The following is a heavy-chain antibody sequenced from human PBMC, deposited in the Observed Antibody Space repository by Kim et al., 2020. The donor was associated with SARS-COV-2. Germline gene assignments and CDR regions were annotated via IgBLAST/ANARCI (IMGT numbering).Heavy chain of an antibody. J-gene: IGHJ4*02. CDR1: GFTFSDYY. Sequence: GGSLRLSCAASGFTFSDYYMSWIRQAPGKGLEWVSYISSSSSYTNYADSVKGRFTISRDNAKNSLYLQMNSLRAEDTAVYYCARESGGYSYGYNYWGQGTLVTVSS. D-gene: IGHD5-18*01. CDR2: ISSSSSYT. CDR3: ARESGGYSYGYNY. V-gene: IGHV3-11*06.